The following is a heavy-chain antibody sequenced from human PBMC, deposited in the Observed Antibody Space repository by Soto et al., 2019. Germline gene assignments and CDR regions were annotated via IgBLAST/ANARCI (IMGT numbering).Heavy chain of an antibody. CDR1: GYTFTSYY. J-gene: IGHJ4*02. V-gene: IGHV1-46*01. CDR3: ARSPRYCSGGSCFDY. D-gene: IGHD2-15*01. CDR2: INPSGGSA. Sequence: ASVKVSCKASGYTFTSYYMHWVRQAPGQGLEWMGIINPSGGSASYAQKFQGRVTMTRDTSTSTVYMELSSLRSEDTAVYYCARSPRYCSGGSCFDYWGQGILVTVSS.